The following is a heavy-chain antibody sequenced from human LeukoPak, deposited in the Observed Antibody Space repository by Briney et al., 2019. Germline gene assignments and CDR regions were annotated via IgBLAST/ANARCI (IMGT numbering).Heavy chain of an antibody. D-gene: IGHD6-19*01. CDR3: AKGTAWYSSKWFFDY. V-gene: IGHV3-23*01. Sequence: GGSLRLSCVASGFTFSSYAMTWVRQAPGKGLEWVSAIGGSGGNINYADSVKGRFIISRDNSKKTMYLQMNSLRAEDTAVYFCAKGTAWYSSKWFFDYWGQGAPVTVSS. CDR2: IGGSGGNI. CDR1: GFTFSSYA. J-gene: IGHJ4*02.